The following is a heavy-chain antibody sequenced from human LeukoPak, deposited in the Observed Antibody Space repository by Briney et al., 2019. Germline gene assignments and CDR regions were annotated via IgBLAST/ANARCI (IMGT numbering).Heavy chain of an antibody. CDR1: GGSFSGYY. J-gene: IGHJ4*02. CDR2: INHSGST. Sequence: PSETLSLTCAVYGGSFSGYYWSWIRQPPGKGLEWIGEINHSGSTNYNPSLKSRVTISVDTSKNQFSLKLSSVTAADTAVYYCAKAIYQVGATLLGYWGQGTLVTVSS. CDR3: AKAIYQVGATLLGY. V-gene: IGHV4-34*01. D-gene: IGHD1-26*01.